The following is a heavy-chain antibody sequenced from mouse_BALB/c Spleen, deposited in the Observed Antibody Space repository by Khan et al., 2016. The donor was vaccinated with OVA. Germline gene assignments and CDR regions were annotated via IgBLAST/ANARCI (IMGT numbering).Heavy chain of an antibody. CDR2: INSGGSI. V-gene: IGHV5-6-5*01. CDR3: ARGHFYGSSYDYWYFDV. CDR1: EFTFSSYA. Sequence: EVELVESGGGLVKPGGSLKLSCAASEFTFSSYAMSWVRQTPEKRLEWVASINSGGSIYYSDSVRGRFTISRDNARNILYLQMSSLKSEDTAMYYCARGHFYGSSYDYWYFDVWGAGTTVTVSS. J-gene: IGHJ1*01. D-gene: IGHD1-1*01.